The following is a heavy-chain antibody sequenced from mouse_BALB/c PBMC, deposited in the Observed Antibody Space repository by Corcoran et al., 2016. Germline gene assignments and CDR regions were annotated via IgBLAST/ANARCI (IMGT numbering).Heavy chain of an antibody. Sequence: EVQLQQSGAELVKPGASVKLSCTASGFNIKDTYMHWVKQRPEQGLEWIGRIDPANGNTKYDPKFQGKATITADTSSNTAYLQLSSLTSEDTAVYYCARGKYGNYLDYWGQGTTLTVSS. CDR2: IDPANGNT. J-gene: IGHJ2*01. V-gene: IGHV14-3*02. CDR1: GFNIKDTY. D-gene: IGHD2-10*02. CDR3: ARGKYGNYLDY.